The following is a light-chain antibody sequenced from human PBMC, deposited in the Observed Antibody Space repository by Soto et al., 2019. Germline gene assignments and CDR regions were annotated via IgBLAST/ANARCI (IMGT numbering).Light chain of an antibody. Sequence: DIQLTQSPSFLSASVGDRVTITCRASQDISSYLAWYQQRPGKVPRFLTHSASTLQSGVPSRFSATGSGTTFTLTISSLQPEDIATHYCQQLNRFPRTFGQGTKVE. CDR3: QQLNRFPRT. CDR2: SAS. CDR1: QDISSY. V-gene: IGKV1-9*01. J-gene: IGKJ1*01.